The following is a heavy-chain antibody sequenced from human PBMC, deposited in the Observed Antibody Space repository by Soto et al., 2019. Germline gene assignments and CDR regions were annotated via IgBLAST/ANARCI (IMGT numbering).Heavy chain of an antibody. J-gene: IGHJ4*02. V-gene: IGHV1-58*01. CDR1: GFTFTSSA. CDR2: IVVGSGNT. Sequence: SAKGSYKASGFTFTSSAVQWVRQARGQRLEWIGWIVVGSGNTNYAQKFQERVTITRDMSTSTAYMELSSLRSEDTAVYYCAADLTTYSYDSSGYPTLDYWGQGTLVTVSS. CDR3: AADLTTYSYDSSGYPTLDY. D-gene: IGHD3-22*01.